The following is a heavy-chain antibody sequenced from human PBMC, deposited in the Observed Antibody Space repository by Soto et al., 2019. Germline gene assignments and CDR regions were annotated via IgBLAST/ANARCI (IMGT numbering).Heavy chain of an antibody. CDR3: AGNAPHGDIPVDM. CDR1: GGSISGSISY. V-gene: IGHV4-39*01. Sequence: QLHLQESGPRLVKPSETLSLTCTVSGGSISGSISYWGWIRQPPEKGLEWIGSIYSGGATSYSPSLKTRVNLSVDTSKNQFSLNRTSATAADTAVYFGAGNAPHGDIPVDMWGQGALGTVSS. J-gene: IGHJ4*02. D-gene: IGHD3-10*01. CDR2: IYSGGAT.